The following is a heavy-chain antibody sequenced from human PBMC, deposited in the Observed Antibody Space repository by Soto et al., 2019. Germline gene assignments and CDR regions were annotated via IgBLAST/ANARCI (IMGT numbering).Heavy chain of an antibody. CDR2: INHSGST. CDR1: GGSFSGYY. J-gene: IGHJ4*02. Sequence: SETLSLTCAVYGGSFSGYYWSWIRQPPGKGLEWIGEINHSGSTSYNPSLKSRVTISVDTSKNQFSLKLSSVTAADTAVYYCARVKWSGDYYFDYWGQGTLVTVSS. CDR3: ARVKWSGDYYFDY. D-gene: IGHD4-17*01. V-gene: IGHV4-34*01.